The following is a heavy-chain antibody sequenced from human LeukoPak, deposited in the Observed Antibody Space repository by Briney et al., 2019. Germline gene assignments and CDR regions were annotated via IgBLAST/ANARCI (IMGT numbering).Heavy chain of an antibody. CDR1: GGSISSYY. V-gene: IGHV4-4*07. Sequence: SETLSLTCTVSGGSISSYYWSWVRQPAGKGLEWIGRIYTSVSTNYNPSLKNRVTMSVDTSKNQFSLKLSSVTAAGTAVYYCARSMVRGGMESLSPDYYYYGMDVWGQGTTVTVSS. J-gene: IGHJ6*02. CDR3: ARSMVRGGMESLSPDYYYYGMDV. CDR2: IYTSVST. D-gene: IGHD3-10*01.